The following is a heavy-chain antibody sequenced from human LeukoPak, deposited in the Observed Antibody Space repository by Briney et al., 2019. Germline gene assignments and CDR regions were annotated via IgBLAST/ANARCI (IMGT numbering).Heavy chain of an antibody. D-gene: IGHD6-13*01. CDR1: GGSISSSSYY. Sequence: PSETLSLTCTVSGGSISSSSYYWGWIRQPPGTGLEWIGSIYYSGSTYYNPSLKSPVTISVDTSKNQFSLKLSSVTAADTAVYYCARDWGIAAGNPFDYWGQGTLVTVSS. V-gene: IGHV4-39*07. J-gene: IGHJ4*02. CDR2: IYYSGST. CDR3: ARDWGIAAGNPFDY.